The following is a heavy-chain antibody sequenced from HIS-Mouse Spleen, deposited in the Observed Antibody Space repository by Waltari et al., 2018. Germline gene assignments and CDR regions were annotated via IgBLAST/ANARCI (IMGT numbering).Heavy chain of an antibody. V-gene: IGHV4-39*07. CDR3: AREIPYSSSWYDWYFDL. Sequence: QLQLQESGPGLVKPSETLSLTCTVSGCSISSSSYYWGWIRQPPGKGLEWIGSIYYIGCTYYYQSFTRRVTISVATSNNQFSLMLTSETAADTAVYYCAREIPYSSSWYDWYFDLWCRGTLVTVSS. D-gene: IGHD6-13*01. CDR2: IYYIGCT. J-gene: IGHJ2*01. CDR1: GCSISSSSYY.